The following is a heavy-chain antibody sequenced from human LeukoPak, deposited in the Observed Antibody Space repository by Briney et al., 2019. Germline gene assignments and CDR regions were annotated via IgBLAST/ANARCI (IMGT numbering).Heavy chain of an antibody. CDR1: GDSVSSDDYF. J-gene: IGHJ5*02. CDR3: ARGPPAYGSDFELDP. Sequence: PSQTLSLTCTVSGDSVSSDDYFWSWIRQPPGKGLEWIAYVSYSGRIAYTPSLKSRVTISLDTSKNQFSLKVASVTAADTAVYYCARGPPAYGSDFELDPWGRGTLVTVSP. CDR2: VSYSGRI. V-gene: IGHV4-30-4*01. D-gene: IGHD3-10*01.